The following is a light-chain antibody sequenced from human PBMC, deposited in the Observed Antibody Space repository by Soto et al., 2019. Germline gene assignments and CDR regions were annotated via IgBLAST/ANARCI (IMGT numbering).Light chain of an antibody. CDR2: DAS. CDR3: QQYNSYPS. CDR1: QSISSW. V-gene: IGKV1-5*01. J-gene: IGKJ2*01. Sequence: DIQMTQSPSTLSASVGDRVTITCRASQSISSWLAWDQQKPGKAPKLLIYDASSLESGVPSRFSGSGSGTEFTLTINSLQPDDFATYYCQQYNSYPSFGQGTKLEIK.